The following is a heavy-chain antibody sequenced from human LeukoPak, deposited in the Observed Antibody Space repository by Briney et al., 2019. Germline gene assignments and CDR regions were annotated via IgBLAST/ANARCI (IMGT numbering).Heavy chain of an antibody. V-gene: IGHV1-2*02. CDR1: GYSFTGHY. CDR2: INPNSGGT. Sequence: RASVKVSCKASGYSFTGHYIHWVRQAPGQGLEWMGWINPNSGGTNYAQKFQGRVTTTSDTSISTAYMELSSLRFDDAAVYYCARVFSVGSGFDYWGQGTLVTVSS. CDR3: ARVFSVGSGFDY. J-gene: IGHJ4*02. D-gene: IGHD1-26*01.